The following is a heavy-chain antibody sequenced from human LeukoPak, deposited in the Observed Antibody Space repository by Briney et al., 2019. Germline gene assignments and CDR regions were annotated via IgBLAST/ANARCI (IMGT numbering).Heavy chain of an antibody. CDR2: ISAYNGNT. D-gene: IGHD3-10*01. CDR1: GYTFTSYG. CDR3: ARARNIMVHFDY. J-gene: IGHJ4*02. Sequence: ASVKVSCKASGYTFTSYGIIWVRQAPGQGLEWMGWISAYNGNTNYAQKLQGRVTMTTDTSTSTAYMELRSLRSDDTAVYYCARARNIMVHFDYWGQGTLVTVSS. V-gene: IGHV1-18*01.